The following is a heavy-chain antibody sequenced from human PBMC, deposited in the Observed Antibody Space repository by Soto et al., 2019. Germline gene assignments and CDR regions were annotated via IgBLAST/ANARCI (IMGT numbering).Heavy chain of an antibody. CDR1: GYTFTSYG. V-gene: IGHV1-69*13. Sequence: SGRVSCKASGYTFTSYGISWVRQAPGQGLEWMGGIIPIFGTANYAQKLQGRVTITADESTSTAYMELSSLRSEDTAVYYCARDLVVPAARGWFDPWGQGTLVTVSS. J-gene: IGHJ5*02. CDR3: ARDLVVPAARGWFDP. D-gene: IGHD2-2*01. CDR2: IIPIFGTA.